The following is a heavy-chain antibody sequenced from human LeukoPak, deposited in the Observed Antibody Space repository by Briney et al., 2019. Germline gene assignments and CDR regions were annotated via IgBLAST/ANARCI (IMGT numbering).Heavy chain of an antibody. Sequence: GEPLKISCKGSGYSFPSSWIGWLGQMPGKGLGWLGIIYPGDSDTRYSPSFQGQVTISADKSISTAYLQWSSLKASDTAMYYCARSRELDLNWFDPWGQGTLVTVSS. J-gene: IGHJ5*02. CDR1: GYSFPSSW. V-gene: IGHV5-51*01. D-gene: IGHD6-6*01. CDR3: ARSRELDLNWFDP. CDR2: IYPGDSDT.